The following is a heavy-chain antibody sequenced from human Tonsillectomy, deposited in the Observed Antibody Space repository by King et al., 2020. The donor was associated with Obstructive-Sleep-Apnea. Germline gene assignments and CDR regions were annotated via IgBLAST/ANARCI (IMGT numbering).Heavy chain of an antibody. Sequence: VQLVESGGGLGQPGRSLRFSCVASGFTFEDYAMTWVRQGPGEGLEWVSGICWSSGIIGSVASVMGRFTISRDNVKKSLYLQMNSLRVEDTALYYCAKDKDSSGWYADYWGQGTLVTVSS. V-gene: IGHV3-9*01. CDR2: ICWSSGII. J-gene: IGHJ4*02. CDR3: AKDKDSSGWYADY. D-gene: IGHD6-19*01. CDR1: GFTFEDYA.